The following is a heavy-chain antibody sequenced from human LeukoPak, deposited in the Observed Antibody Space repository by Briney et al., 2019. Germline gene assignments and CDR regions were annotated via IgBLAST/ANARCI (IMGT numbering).Heavy chain of an antibody. CDR1: GGTFSSYA. V-gene: IGHV1-69*05. Sequence: SVKVSCKASGGTFSSYAISWVRQAPGQGLEWMGGIIPIFGTANYAQKFLGRVTITTDESTSTAYMELSSLRSEDTAVYYCAREGRRDGYNFENWFDPWGQGTLVTVSS. J-gene: IGHJ5*02. D-gene: IGHD5-24*01. CDR3: AREGRRDGYNFENWFDP. CDR2: IIPIFGTA.